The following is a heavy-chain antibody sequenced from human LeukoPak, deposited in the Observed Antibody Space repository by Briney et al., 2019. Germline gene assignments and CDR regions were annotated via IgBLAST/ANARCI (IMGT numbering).Heavy chain of an antibody. CDR3: ARGVTTSDY. CDR2: IWYDGGNK. J-gene: IGHJ4*02. D-gene: IGHD5-12*01. V-gene: IGHV3-33*01. CDR1: GFTFSDYG. Sequence: GRSLRLSCAASGFTFSDYGMQWVRQAPGKGLELVAGIWYDGGNKYYADSVKGRFTISRDNSKNTLYLQMDSVRVEDTAVYYCARGVTTSDYWGQGTLVTVSS.